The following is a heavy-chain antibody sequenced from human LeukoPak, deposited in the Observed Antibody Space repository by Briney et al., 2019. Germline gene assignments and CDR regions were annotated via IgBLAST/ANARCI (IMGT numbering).Heavy chain of an antibody. V-gene: IGHV3-23*01. CDR1: GFTFSDYG. CDR3: ARQYISGQWYFDY. D-gene: IGHD5-18*01. J-gene: IGHJ4*02. Sequence: PGGSLRLSCAAAGFTFSDYGMNWVRQAPGKGLEWVSGISGSGISTYYADSVKGRFTISRDNSKNTLYLQMNSLIPEDTAVYYCARQYISGQWYFDYWGQGTLVTVSS. CDR2: ISGSGIST.